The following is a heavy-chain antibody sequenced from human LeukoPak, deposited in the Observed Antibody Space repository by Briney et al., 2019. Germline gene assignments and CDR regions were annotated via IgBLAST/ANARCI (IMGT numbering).Heavy chain of an antibody. V-gene: IGHV4-39*07. CDR1: GGSISSSSYY. CDR2: IYYSGGT. Sequence: SETLSLTCTVSGGSISSSSYYWGWIRQPPGKGLEWIGSIYYSGGTYYNPSLKSRVTISVDTPKNQFSLKLSSVTAADTAVYYCARRYYESSGFDYWGQGTLVTVSS. J-gene: IGHJ4*02. CDR3: ARRYYESSGFDY. D-gene: IGHD3-22*01.